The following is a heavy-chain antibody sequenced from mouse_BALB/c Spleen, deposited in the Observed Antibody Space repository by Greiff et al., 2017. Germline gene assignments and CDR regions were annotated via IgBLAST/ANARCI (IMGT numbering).Heavy chain of an antibody. D-gene: IGHD2-3*01. V-gene: IGHV5-6*01. Sequence: EVKLQESGGDLVKPGGSLKLSCAASGLTFSSYGMSWVRQTPDKRLEWVATISSGGSYTYYPDSLKGRFTISRDNAKNTLYLQMSSLKSEDTAMYYCARQDDCYRRLGMDYWGQGTSVTVSS. J-gene: IGHJ4*01. CDR2: ISSGGSYT. CDR3: ARQDDCYRRLGMDY. CDR1: GLTFSSYG.